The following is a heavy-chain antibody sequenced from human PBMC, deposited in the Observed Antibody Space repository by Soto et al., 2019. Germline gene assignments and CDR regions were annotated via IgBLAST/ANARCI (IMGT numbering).Heavy chain of an antibody. V-gene: IGHV5-10-1*04. CDR2: IDPSDSDT. J-gene: IGHJ3*02. CDR3: ARVDSSGYYSVGAFDI. CDR1: GYSFTSYW. Sequence: PGESLKISCKGSGYSFTSYWISWVRQMPGKGLELMGRIDPSDSDTRYSPSFQGQVTISADKSISTAYLQWSSLKASDTAMYYCARVDSSGYYSVGAFDIWGQGTMVTVSS. D-gene: IGHD3-22*01.